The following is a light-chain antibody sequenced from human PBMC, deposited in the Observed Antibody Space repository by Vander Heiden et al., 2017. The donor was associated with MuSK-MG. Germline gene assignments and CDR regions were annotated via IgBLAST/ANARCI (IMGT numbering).Light chain of an antibody. V-gene: IGLV1-47*02. J-gene: IGLJ2*01. Sequence: QSVLTQPPSVSGTPGPTVTISCSGSSSNIGSNYVYWYQQLPGTAPKLLIYSDILRPSGVPDRFSGSKSGTSASLAISGLRSEDEAEYFCAAWDDSLSGRYVFGGRTKLTVL. CDR3: AAWDDSLSGRYV. CDR2: SDI. CDR1: SSNIGSNY.